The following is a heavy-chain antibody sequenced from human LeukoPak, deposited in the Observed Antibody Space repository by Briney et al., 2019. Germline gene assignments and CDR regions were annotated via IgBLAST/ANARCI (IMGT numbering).Heavy chain of an antibody. Sequence: PXGTLSLTCAVSGGSISSSNWWSWVRQPPGKGLEGIGEIYHGGSTNYNPSLKSRVTISVDKSKNQFSLKLSSVTAADTAVYYCAREPDYGDHVPTDDYWGQGTLVTVSS. J-gene: IGHJ4*02. CDR1: GGSISSSNW. V-gene: IGHV4-4*02. CDR2: IYHGGST. D-gene: IGHD4-17*01. CDR3: AREPDYGDHVPTDDY.